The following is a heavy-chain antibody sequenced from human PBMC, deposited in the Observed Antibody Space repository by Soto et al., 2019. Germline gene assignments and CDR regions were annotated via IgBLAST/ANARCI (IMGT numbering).Heavy chain of an antibody. CDR2: ISYDGSNK. Sequence: QVQLVESGGGVVQPGRSLRLSCAASGFTFSSYGMHWVRQAPGKGLEWVAVISYDGSNKYYADSVKGRFTISRDNSKNTLYLQMNSLRAEDTAVYYCAKGSAATLYWGQGTLVTVSS. CDR3: AKGSAATLY. D-gene: IGHD6-25*01. CDR1: GFTFSSYG. J-gene: IGHJ4*02. V-gene: IGHV3-30*18.